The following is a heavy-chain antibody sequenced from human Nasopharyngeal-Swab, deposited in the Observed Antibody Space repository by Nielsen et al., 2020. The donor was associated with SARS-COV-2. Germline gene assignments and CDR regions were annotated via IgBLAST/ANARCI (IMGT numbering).Heavy chain of an antibody. CDR2: ISYDGSNK. V-gene: IGHV3-30*18. Sequence: GESLEISCAASGVTFSSYGMHWVRQTPGKGLEWVALISYDGSNKYYADSVKGRFTISRDNSKNTLYLQMNSLRAEDTAVYYCAKDYGDSSGYYQYYFDYWGQGTLVTVSS. D-gene: IGHD3-22*01. CDR1: GVTFSSYG. CDR3: AKDYGDSSGYYQYYFDY. J-gene: IGHJ4*02.